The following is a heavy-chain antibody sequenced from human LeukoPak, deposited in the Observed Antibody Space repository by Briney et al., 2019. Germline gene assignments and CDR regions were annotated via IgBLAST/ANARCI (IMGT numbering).Heavy chain of an antibody. V-gene: IGHV3-11*06. J-gene: IGHJ4*02. D-gene: IGHD5-18*01. CDR1: GFTFSDYY. Sequence: GGSLRLSCAASGFTFSDYYMSWIRQAPGKGLEWVSYISSSSSYTNYAHSVKGRFTITRDNAKNSLYLQMNSLRGEDTAVYYCARDGGLAPRGYSYGSWGQGTLVTVSS. CDR3: ARDGGLAPRGYSYGS. CDR2: ISSSSSYT.